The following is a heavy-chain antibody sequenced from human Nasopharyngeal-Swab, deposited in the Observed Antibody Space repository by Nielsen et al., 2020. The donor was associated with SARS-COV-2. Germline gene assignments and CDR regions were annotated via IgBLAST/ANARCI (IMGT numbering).Heavy chain of an antibody. CDR3: ARSGDCSGGRCNDAFDI. D-gene: IGHD2-15*01. J-gene: IGHJ3*02. Sequence: SGLTLVKPTQTLTLTCTFSGFSLSTSGMCVNWIRQPPGKALEWLALIDWGDDKYYSTSLKTRLTISKDSSKDEVVLTMTNMDPVDTATYYCARSGDCSGGRCNDAFDIWGQGTMVTVSS. CDR2: IDWGDDK. V-gene: IGHV2-70*01. CDR1: GFSLSTSGMC.